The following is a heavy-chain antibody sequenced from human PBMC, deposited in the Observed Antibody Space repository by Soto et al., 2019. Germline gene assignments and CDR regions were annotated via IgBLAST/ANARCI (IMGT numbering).Heavy chain of an antibody. CDR3: ASPLTNRRGRLNYYYYYGMDV. Sequence: QLQLQESGPGLVKPSETLSLTCTVSGGSISSSSYYWGWIRQPPGKGLEWIGSIYYSGSTYYNPCLKSRVTISVDTSKNQFSLKLSSVTAADTAVYYCASPLTNRRGRLNYYYYYGMDVWGQGTTVTVSS. CDR2: IYYSGST. J-gene: IGHJ6*02. V-gene: IGHV4-39*01. CDR1: GGSISSSSYY. D-gene: IGHD2-8*01.